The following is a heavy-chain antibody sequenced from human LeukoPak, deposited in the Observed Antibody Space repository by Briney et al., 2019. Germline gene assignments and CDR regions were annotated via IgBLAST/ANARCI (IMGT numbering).Heavy chain of an antibody. CDR3: AKDAWRSSGYDEESDY. D-gene: IGHD3-22*01. Sequence: GESLRLSCAASGFTFSSYAMSWVRQAPGKGLEWVSAISGSGGSTYYADSVKGRFTISRDNSKNTLYLQMNSLRAEDTAVYYCAKDAWRSSGYDEESDYWGQGTLVTVSS. V-gene: IGHV3-23*01. CDR1: GFTFSSYA. J-gene: IGHJ4*02. CDR2: ISGSGGST.